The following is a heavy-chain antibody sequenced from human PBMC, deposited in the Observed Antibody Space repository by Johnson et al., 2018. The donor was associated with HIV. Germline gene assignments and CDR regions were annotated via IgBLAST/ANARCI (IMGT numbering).Heavy chain of an antibody. D-gene: IGHD1-26*01. Sequence: QVQLVESGGGVVRPGGSLRLSCAASGFTFNDYGMSWVRQAPGKGLEWVAVISYDGSNKYYADSVKGRFTISRENSKSTLYLQMNSPRVEDTAVYYCARVRSGRENAFDIWGQGTMVTVSS. CDR3: ARVRSGRENAFDI. J-gene: IGHJ3*02. CDR2: ISYDGSNK. V-gene: IGHV3-30*03. CDR1: GFTFNDYG.